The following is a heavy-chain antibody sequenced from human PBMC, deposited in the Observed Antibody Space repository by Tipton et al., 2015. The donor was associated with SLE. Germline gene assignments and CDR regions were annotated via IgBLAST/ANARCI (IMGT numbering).Heavy chain of an antibody. J-gene: IGHJ3*02. D-gene: IGHD3-22*01. CDR2: ISAYNGNT. CDR3: ASLADSSGYYYGDAFDI. Sequence: QLVQSGAEVKKPGASVKVSCKASGYTFTNYVISWVRQAPGQGLEWMGWISAYNGNTNYAQKLQGRATMTTGTSTSTAYMELRSLRSDDTAVYYCASLADSSGYYYGDAFDIWGQGTMVTVSS. CDR1: GYTFTNYV. V-gene: IGHV1-18*01.